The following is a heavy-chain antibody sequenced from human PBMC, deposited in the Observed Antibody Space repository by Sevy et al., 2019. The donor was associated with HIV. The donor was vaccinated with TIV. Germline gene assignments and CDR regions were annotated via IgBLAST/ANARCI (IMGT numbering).Heavy chain of an antibody. D-gene: IGHD5-18*01. V-gene: IGHV3-30-3*01. CDR1: GFTFGDFA. CDR3: ARTFSPRGYSYGYSYYYYGMDV. J-gene: IGHJ6*02. Sequence: GGSLRLSCTTSGFTFGDFAMSWFRQAPGKGLEWVAVISYDGSNKYYADSEKGRFTISRDNSKNTLYLQMNSLRAEDTAVYYCARTFSPRGYSYGYSYYYYGMDVWGQGTTVTVSS. CDR2: ISYDGSNK.